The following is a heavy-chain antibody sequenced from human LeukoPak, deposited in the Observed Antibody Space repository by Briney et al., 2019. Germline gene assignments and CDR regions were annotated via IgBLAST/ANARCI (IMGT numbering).Heavy chain of an antibody. CDR2: INSDGSST. CDR3: ARDRRGYSGYVDYYYYMDV. D-gene: IGHD5-12*01. J-gene: IGHJ6*03. V-gene: IGHV3-74*01. Sequence: GGSLRLSCAASGFTFSSYWMHWVRHAPGKGLVWVSRINSDGSSTNYADSVKGRFTISRDNAKNTLYLQMNSLRAEDTAVYYCARDRRGYSGYVDYYYYMDVWGKGTTVTVSS. CDR1: GFTFSSYW.